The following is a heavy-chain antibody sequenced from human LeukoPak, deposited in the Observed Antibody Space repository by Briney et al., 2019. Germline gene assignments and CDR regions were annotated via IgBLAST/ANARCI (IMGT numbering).Heavy chain of an antibody. CDR2: ISYDGSNK. CDR3: ARDGQDTAMPDYYGMDV. Sequence: GGSLRLSCAASGFTFSSYSMNWVRQAPGKGLEWVAVISYDGSNKYYADSVKGRFTISRDNSKNTLYLQMNSLRAEDTAVYYCARDGQDTAMPDYYGMDVWGQGTTVTVSS. J-gene: IGHJ6*02. V-gene: IGHV3-30*03. D-gene: IGHD5-18*01. CDR1: GFTFSSYS.